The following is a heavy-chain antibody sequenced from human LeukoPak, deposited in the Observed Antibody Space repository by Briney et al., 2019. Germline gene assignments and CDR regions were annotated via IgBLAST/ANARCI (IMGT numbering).Heavy chain of an antibody. V-gene: IGHV3-23*01. CDR3: AKDIREDYYYYMDV. D-gene: IGHD1-26*01. CDR1: GFTFSSHG. Sequence: GGSLRLSCAASGFTFSSHGMNWVRQAPGKGLEWVSGISGSGDTTYYADSVKGRFTISRDNSKNTLYLQMNSLRAADTAVYYCAKDIREDYYYYMDVWGKGTTVTVSS. CDR2: ISGSGDTT. J-gene: IGHJ6*03.